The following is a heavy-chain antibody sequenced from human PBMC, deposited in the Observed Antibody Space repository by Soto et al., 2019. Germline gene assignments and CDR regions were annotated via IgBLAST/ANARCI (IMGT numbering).Heavy chain of an antibody. Sequence: GGSLRLSCPASGFTFSGYVMHWVRQAPGKGLEWVALIWFDGSDKYYTESVKGRFTISRDNSKSTLYLQMNSLRAEDTAVYYCARLYCSASSCYSVGAFDIRGQGTMVTVSS. CDR1: GFTFSGYV. V-gene: IGHV3-33*01. CDR3: ARLYCSASSCYSVGAFDI. CDR2: IWFDGSDK. D-gene: IGHD2-15*01. J-gene: IGHJ3*02.